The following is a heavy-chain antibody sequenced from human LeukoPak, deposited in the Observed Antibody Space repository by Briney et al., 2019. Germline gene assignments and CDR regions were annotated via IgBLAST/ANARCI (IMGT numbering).Heavy chain of an antibody. V-gene: IGHV3-23*01. CDR3: AREAYDPDAFDI. CDR1: GFTFSSYA. CDR2: ISGVGDAT. Sequence: PGGSLRLSCAASGFTFSSYAMSWVRQAPGKGLEWVSTISGVGDATYYADSVKGRFTISRDNAKNSLYLQMNSLRAEDTAVYYCAREAYDPDAFDIRGQGTMVTVSS. D-gene: IGHD3-22*01. J-gene: IGHJ3*02.